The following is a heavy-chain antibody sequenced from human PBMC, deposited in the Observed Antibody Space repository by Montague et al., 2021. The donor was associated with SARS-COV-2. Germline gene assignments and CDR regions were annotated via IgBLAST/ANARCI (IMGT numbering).Heavy chain of an antibody. V-gene: IGHV2-70*01. J-gene: IGHJ4*02. Sequence: PALVKPTQTLTLTCTFSGFSLSTSGMCVSWIRQPPGKGLEWLTPIDWDDDKYYSTSLKTRLTISKDTSKNQVVLTMTNMDPVDTATYYCARSYSTTVVTRAFDYWGQGTLVTVSS. CDR2: IDWDDDK. CDR3: ARSYSTTVVTRAFDY. D-gene: IGHD4-23*01. CDR1: GFSLSTSGMC.